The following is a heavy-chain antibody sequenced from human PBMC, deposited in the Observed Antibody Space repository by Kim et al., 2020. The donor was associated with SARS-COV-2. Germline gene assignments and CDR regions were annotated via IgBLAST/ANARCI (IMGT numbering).Heavy chain of an antibody. V-gene: IGHV3-15*01. CDR3: TTDRILTEEY. CDR2: TT. J-gene: IGHJ4*02. D-gene: IGHD3-9*01. Sequence: TTDYAAPVKGRFTISRDDSKNTLYLQMNSLKTEDTAVYYYTTDRILTEEYWGQGTLVTVSS.